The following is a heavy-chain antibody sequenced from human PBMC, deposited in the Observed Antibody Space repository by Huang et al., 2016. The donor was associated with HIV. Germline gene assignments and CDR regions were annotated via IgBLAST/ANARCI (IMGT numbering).Heavy chain of an antibody. J-gene: IGHJ6*03. V-gene: IGHV7-4-1*02. CDR3: ARLIRPDPPSSYYFYMDV. Sequence: QVQLVQSGSELRKPGASVKLSCKASGYSLTDYALNWVRQTPGQGLEWVGWINTNTGYPRCAQDFTGRFVFPLETSVSTAFLQISSLKAEDTAVYYCARLIRPDPPSSYYFYMDVWGKGTPVTVSS. CDR1: GYSLTDYA. CDR2: INTNTGYP. D-gene: IGHD3-16*01.